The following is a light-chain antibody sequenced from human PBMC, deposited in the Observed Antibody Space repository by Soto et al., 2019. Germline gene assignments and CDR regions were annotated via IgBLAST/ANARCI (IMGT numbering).Light chain of an antibody. CDR3: QQYFTTPIT. V-gene: IGKV4-1*01. J-gene: IGKJ1*01. CDR1: PRFLDSSNNKNY. CDR2: WAS. Sequence: IVITHSSDSLSVSLRAMGTINCKSMPRFLDSSNNKNYIAWYQQKPGQPPKLLIYWASTRESGVPDRFSGSGSGTDFTLTISTLQAEDVAIYHCQQYFTTPITFGQGTKV.